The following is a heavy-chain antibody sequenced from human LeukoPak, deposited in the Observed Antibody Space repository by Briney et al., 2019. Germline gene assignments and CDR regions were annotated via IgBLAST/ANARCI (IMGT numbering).Heavy chain of an antibody. D-gene: IGHD6-19*01. CDR2: IYYSGST. J-gene: IGHJ5*02. V-gene: IGHV4-59*01. CDR3: ARLQGSGWWS. Sequence: SETLSLTCTVSGGSISSYYWNWIRQPPGKGLEWIGYIYYSGSTNYNPSRQSRVTISVDTSKNQFSLKLTSVTAADTAVYYCARLQGSGWWSWGQGTLVTVSS. CDR1: GGSISSYY.